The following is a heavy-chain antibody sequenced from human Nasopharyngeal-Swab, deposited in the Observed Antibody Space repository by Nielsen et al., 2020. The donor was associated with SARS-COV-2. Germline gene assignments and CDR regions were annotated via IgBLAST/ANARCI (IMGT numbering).Heavy chain of an antibody. CDR3: ARAPDYGDYVWSFDY. J-gene: IGHJ4*02. D-gene: IGHD4-17*01. CDR1: GGSISSGDYY. Sequence: SETLSLTCTVSGGSISSGDYYWSWIRQPPGKGLEYIGYIYYSGSTYYNPSLKSRLTISVDTSKNQFSLKLRSVTAADTAVYYCARAPDYGDYVWSFDYWGQGTLVTVSS. CDR2: IYYSGST. V-gene: IGHV4-30-4*01.